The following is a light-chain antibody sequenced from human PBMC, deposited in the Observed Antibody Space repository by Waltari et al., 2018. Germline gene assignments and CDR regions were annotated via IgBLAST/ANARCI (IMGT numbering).Light chain of an antibody. CDR3: QQYSNWPPYS. Sequence: EIVLTQSPGTLSLSPGERATLSCRASQSVSSSYLAWYQQKPGQAPRLLIYGASNRVAGIPARFSGSGSGTEFTLTISSLQSEDFTLYHCQQYSNWPPYSFGQGTKLEIK. CDR1: QSVSSSY. V-gene: IGKV3-15*01. CDR2: GAS. J-gene: IGKJ2*03.